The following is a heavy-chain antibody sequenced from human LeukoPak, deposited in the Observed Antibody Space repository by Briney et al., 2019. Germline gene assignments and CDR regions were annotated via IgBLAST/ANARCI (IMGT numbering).Heavy chain of an antibody. D-gene: IGHD5-18*01. CDR3: AKDHTSDTDDAFDI. J-gene: IGHJ3*02. CDR1: GFSFTDFD. CDR2: TTHSGITT. Sequence: GGSLRLSCTASGFSFTDFDMNWVRQAPGKGLEWVSHTTHSGITTYYADSVKGRFTISRDNSKNTLYLQMNSLRAEDTAVYYCAKDHTSDTDDAFDIWGQGTMVTVSS. V-gene: IGHV3-23*01.